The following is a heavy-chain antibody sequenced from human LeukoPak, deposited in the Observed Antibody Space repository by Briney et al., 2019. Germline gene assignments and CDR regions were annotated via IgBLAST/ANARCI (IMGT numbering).Heavy chain of an antibody. CDR3: TRVRVGATSLIDY. J-gene: IGHJ4*02. V-gene: IGHV3-49*03. CDR2: IRSKAYGGTT. D-gene: IGHD1-26*01. CDR1: GFTFGDYA. Sequence: PGGSLRLSCTASGFTFGDYAMSWFRQAPGKGLEWVGFIRSKAYGGTTEYAASVKGRFTISRDDSKSIAYLQMNSLKTEDTAVYYCTRVRVGATSLIDYWGQGTLVTVSS.